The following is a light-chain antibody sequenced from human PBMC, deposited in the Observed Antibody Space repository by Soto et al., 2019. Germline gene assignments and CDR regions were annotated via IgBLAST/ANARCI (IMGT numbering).Light chain of an antibody. V-gene: IGKV3-15*01. CDR3: QQYNNWWT. Sequence: EIVMTQSPATLSVSPGERATLSCRASQSINNNLAWYQQKPGQAPRLLIYGASTRATGIPARFSGSGSGIGFTLTISSLQSEDFAVYYCQQYNNWWTFGQGTKVEIK. J-gene: IGKJ1*01. CDR1: QSINNN. CDR2: GAS.